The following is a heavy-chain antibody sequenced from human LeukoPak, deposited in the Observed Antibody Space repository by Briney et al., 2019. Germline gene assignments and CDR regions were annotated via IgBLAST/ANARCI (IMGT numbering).Heavy chain of an antibody. CDR2: IVPMLGIV. D-gene: IGHD2-15*01. CDR1: GGSFNNYS. CDR3: ASRWVCSGGSCYMPFDY. Sequence: ASVKVSCTASGGSFNNYSIGWVRQAPGQGLQWMGRIVPMLGIVNYAQTFQGRVTITADRSTSTAYMEVRSLSSEETAVYCCASRWVCSGGSCYMPFDYWGQGTLVTVSS. J-gene: IGHJ4*02. V-gene: IGHV1-69*02.